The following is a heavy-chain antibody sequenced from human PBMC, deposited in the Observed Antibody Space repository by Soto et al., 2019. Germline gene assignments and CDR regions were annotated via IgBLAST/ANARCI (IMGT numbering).Heavy chain of an antibody. CDR1: GGTFSSYT. CDR2: IIPILGIA. Sequence: SVKVSCKASGGTFSSYTISWVRQAPGQGLEWMGRIIPILGIANYAQKFQGRVTITADKSTSTAYMELSSLKTEDTALYYCTTDSYSTMIVIRFDYWGHGTLVTVSS. D-gene: IGHD3-22*01. CDR3: TTDSYSTMIVIRFDY. J-gene: IGHJ4*01. V-gene: IGHV1-69*04.